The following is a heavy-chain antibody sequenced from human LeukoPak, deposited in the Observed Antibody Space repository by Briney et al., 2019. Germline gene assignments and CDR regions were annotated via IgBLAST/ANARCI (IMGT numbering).Heavy chain of an antibody. J-gene: IGHJ6*02. Sequence: SETLSLTCNVSGASVSSGSYYWSWIRQPPGKELEWIGYIYYSGSTSYNPSLKSRVTISVDTSKNQFSLKLSSVTAADTAVYYCARGPLLVGGYDYYYYYGMDVWGQGTTVTVSS. V-gene: IGHV4-61*01. CDR2: IYYSGST. CDR1: GASVSSGSYY. D-gene: IGHD5-12*01. CDR3: ARGPLLVGGYDYYYYYGMDV.